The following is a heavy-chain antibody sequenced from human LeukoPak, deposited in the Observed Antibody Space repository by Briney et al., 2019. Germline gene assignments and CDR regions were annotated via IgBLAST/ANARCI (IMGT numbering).Heavy chain of an antibody. Sequence: SETLSLTCTVSGGSISSSSYYWGWIRQPPGKGLEWIGSIYYSGSTYYNPSLKSRVTISVDKSKNQFFLKLSSVTAADTAVYYCARVGIYSYGSPDAFDIWGQGTMVTVSS. CDR3: ARVGIYSYGSPDAFDI. CDR2: IYYSGST. V-gene: IGHV4-39*07. J-gene: IGHJ3*02. D-gene: IGHD5-18*01. CDR1: GGSISSSSYY.